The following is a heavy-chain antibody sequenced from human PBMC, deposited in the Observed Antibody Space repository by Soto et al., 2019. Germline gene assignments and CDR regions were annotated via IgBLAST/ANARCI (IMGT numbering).Heavy chain of an antibody. Sequence: VQLQESGPGLERPSETLSLTCTVSGGSISSGNFYWSWIRQPPGKGLEWIGYIYFSGSTYYSPSLKSRLTISLNTSKNQFSLKLSSVTAADTAVYYCAHDSHGGNTYFDLWGQGALVTVSS. J-gene: IGHJ4*02. CDR1: GGSISSGNFY. V-gene: IGHV4-30-4*01. D-gene: IGHD1-26*01. CDR3: AHDSHGGNTYFDL. CDR2: IYFSGST.